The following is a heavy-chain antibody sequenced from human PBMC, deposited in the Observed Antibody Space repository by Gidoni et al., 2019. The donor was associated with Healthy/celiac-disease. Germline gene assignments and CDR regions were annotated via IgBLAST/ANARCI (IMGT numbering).Heavy chain of an antibody. Sequence: EVQLVESGGGVVQPGGSLRLSCAASGFTFDDYAMHWVRQAPGKGLEWGSRISGDGGSTYDADSVKGRFTISRDNSKNSLYLQMNSLRTEDTALYYCAKDIADAIFGAPQGPVIDAFDIWGQGTMVTVSS. CDR2: ISGDGGST. CDR3: AKDIADAIFGAPQGPVIDAFDI. J-gene: IGHJ3*02. D-gene: IGHD3-3*01. V-gene: IGHV3-43*02. CDR1: GFTFDDYA.